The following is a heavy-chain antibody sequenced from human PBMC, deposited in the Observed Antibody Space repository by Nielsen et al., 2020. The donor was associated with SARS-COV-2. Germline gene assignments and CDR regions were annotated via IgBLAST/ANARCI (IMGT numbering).Heavy chain of an antibody. CDR1: GFTFSSYE. Sequence: SLKISCAASGFTFSSYEMNWVRQAPGKGLEWVSYISSSGSTIYYADSVKGRFTISRDNAKNSLYLQMNSLRAEDTAVYYCARGSQYYVTPDFYFYYYYGMDVWGQGTTVTVSS. J-gene: IGHJ6*02. CDR2: ISSSGSTI. D-gene: IGHD3-10*02. CDR3: ARGSQYYVTPDFYFYYYYGMDV. V-gene: IGHV3-48*03.